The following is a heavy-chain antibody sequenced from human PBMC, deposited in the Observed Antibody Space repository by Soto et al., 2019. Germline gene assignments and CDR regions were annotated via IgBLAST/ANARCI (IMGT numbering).Heavy chain of an antibody. D-gene: IGHD6-13*01. CDR3: AREEQQLVHYYYYYYMDV. CDR1: GGSISSYY. CDR2: IYYSGST. J-gene: IGHJ6*03. V-gene: IGHV4-59*01. Sequence: SETLSLTCTVSGGSISSYYLSWIRQPPGKGLEWIGYIYYSGSTNYNPSLKSRVTISVDTSKNQFSLKLSSVTAADTAVYYCAREEQQLVHYYYYYYMDVWGKGTTVTVSS.